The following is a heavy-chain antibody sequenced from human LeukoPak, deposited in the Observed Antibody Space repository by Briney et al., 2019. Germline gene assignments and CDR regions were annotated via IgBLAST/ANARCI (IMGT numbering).Heavy chain of an antibody. D-gene: IGHD6-19*01. CDR1: GGSISSGGYY. Sequence: SETLSLTCTVSGGSISSGGYYWSWIRQPAGKGLEWIGRIYTSGSTNYNPSLKSRVTMSVDTSKNQFSLKLSSVTAADTAVYYCAREDSGWLDYWGQGTLVTVSS. CDR2: IYTSGST. CDR3: AREDSGWLDY. V-gene: IGHV4-61*02. J-gene: IGHJ4*02.